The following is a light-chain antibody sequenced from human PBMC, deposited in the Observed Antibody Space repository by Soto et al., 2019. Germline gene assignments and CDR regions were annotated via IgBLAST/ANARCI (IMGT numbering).Light chain of an antibody. J-gene: IGLJ1*01. Sequence: QSALTQPDSVSGSPGQSIAISCTGTSSDVGSYDLVSWYQQHPGKAPKLIIYEVTKRPSGVSDRFSGSKSGNTASLTISGPQAEDEADYYCYSYAGSNTYYVFGTVTKLTVL. CDR3: YSYAGSNTYYV. CDR2: EVT. CDR1: SSDVGSYDL. V-gene: IGLV2-23*02.